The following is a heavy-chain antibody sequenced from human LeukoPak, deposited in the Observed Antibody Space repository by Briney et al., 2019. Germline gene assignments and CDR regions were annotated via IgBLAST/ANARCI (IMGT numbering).Heavy chain of an antibody. CDR3: AGVSGIAVAGPGEYFQH. CDR2: IYYSGST. V-gene: IGHV4-59*01. CDR1: GGSISSYY. D-gene: IGHD6-19*01. Sequence: PSETLSLTCTVSGGSISSYYWSWTRQPPGKGLEWIGYIYYSGSTNYNPSLKSRVTISVDTSKNQFSLKLSSVTAADTAVYYCAGVSGIAVAGPGEYFQHWGQGTLVTVSS. J-gene: IGHJ1*01.